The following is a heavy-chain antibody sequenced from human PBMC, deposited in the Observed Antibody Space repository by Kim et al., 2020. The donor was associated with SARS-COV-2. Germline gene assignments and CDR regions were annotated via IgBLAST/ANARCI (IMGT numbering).Heavy chain of an antibody. V-gene: IGHV1-18*01. J-gene: IGHJ4*02. CDR3: ARVVCSSTSCYASRWAFDY. D-gene: IGHD2-2*01. CDR1: GYTFTSYG. CDR2: ISAYNGNT. Sequence: ASVKVSCMASGYTFTSYGISWVRQAPGQGLEWMGWISAYNGNTNYAQKLQGRVTMTTDTSTSTAYMELRSLRSDDTAVYYCARVVCSSTSCYASRWAFDYWGQGTLVTVSS.